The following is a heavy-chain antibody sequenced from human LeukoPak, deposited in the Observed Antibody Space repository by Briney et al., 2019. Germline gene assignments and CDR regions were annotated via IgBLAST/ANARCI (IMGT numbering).Heavy chain of an antibody. CDR3: ARDLGFWSGPDY. CDR1: GGSISSYY. J-gene: IGHJ4*01. V-gene: IGHV4-4*07. D-gene: IGHD3-3*01. Sequence: SETLSLTCTVSGGSISSYYWSWIRQPAGKGLQWIGRIYSSGSANYNPSLKSRVTMSVDTSKNQFSLRLSSVTAADTAVYYCARDLGFWSGPDYWGHGTLVSVSS. CDR2: IYSSGSA.